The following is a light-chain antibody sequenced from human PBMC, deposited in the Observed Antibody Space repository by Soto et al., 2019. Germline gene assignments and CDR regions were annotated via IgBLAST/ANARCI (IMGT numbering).Light chain of an antibody. CDR3: SSFATSNTFV. J-gene: IGLJ1*01. CDR1: SSDVGAYDY. V-gene: IGLV2-8*01. Sequence: QSVLTQPPSASGSPGQSVTISCTGTSSDVGAYDYVSWYQQHPGEAPKLMIYEVTNRPSGVPDRFSGSKSGNTASLTVSGLQTEDEADYYCSSFATSNTFVFGTGTKLTVL. CDR2: EVT.